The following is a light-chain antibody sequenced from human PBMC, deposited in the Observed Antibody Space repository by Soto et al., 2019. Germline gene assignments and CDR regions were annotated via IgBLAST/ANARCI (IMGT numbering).Light chain of an antibody. V-gene: IGKV3D-20*01. Sequence: EIVLTQSPATLSLSPGDRATLSCGASQSVRSSYVAWYQQKAGLAPRLLIYDGSSRASGIPDRFSGSGSGTDFTLTIGRLEPEDFAVYYCQQYDNSAPHSFGGGTKVEMK. CDR1: QSVRSSY. CDR2: DGS. J-gene: IGKJ4*01. CDR3: QQYDNSAPHS.